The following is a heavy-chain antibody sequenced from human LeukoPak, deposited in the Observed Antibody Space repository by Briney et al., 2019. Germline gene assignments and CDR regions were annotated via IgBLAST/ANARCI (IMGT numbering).Heavy chain of an antibody. CDR3: ARAPDAFDI. CDR1: GSSFTSYW. J-gene: IGHJ3*02. Sequence: GESLKISCKGSGSSFTSYWIGWLRRIPGKGLEWMGIIYPGDSDTRYSPSFEGQVTISADKSISTAYLQWSSLKASDTATYYCARAPDAFDIWGQGTMVTVSS. CDR2: IYPGDSDT. V-gene: IGHV5-51*01.